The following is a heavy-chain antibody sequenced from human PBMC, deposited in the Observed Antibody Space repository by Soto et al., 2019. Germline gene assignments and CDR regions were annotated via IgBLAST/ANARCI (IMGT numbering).Heavy chain of an antibody. V-gene: IGHV4-31*03. CDR3: ARDHAATPRPVTTAVYYYGMDV. D-gene: IGHD2-15*01. Sequence: QVQLQESGPGLVKPSQTLSLTCTVSGGSISSGGYYWSWIRQHPGKGLEWIGYIYYSGSTYYNPSLKSRVTISVDTSKNQFSLKLSSVTAADTAVYYCARDHAATPRPVTTAVYYYGMDVWGQGTTVTVSS. CDR2: IYYSGST. J-gene: IGHJ6*02. CDR1: GGSISSGGYY.